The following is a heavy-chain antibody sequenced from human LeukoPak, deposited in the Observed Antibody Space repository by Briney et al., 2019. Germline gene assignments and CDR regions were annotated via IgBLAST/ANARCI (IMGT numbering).Heavy chain of an antibody. D-gene: IGHD3-22*01. CDR2: MNPTTGNT. V-gene: IGHV1-8*01. J-gene: IGHJ4*02. CDR3: ARLSETPAYYDTHVYYYLGY. Sequence: ASVKVPCKASGYTFSSYDINWVRQATGQGLEWMGWMNPTTGNTGYAQKFEGRITMTRDTSINTAYMEISSLRSEDPAVYYCARLSETPAYYDTHVYYYLGYWGQGTLVTVSS. CDR1: GYTFSSYD.